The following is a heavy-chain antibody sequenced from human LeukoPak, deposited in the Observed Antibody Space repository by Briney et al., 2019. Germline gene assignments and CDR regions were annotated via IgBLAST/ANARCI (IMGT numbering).Heavy chain of an antibody. D-gene: IGHD3-10*01. V-gene: IGHV4-59*01. J-gene: IGHJ4*02. CDR1: GGSISSYY. Sequence: PSETLSLTCTVSGGSISSYYWSWIRQPPGKGLEWIGYVYYRGSTDYNPSLESRVTISVDTSKNQFSLKLNSVTAADTAVYYCARDLRDVYGSGSPGYWGQGTLVTVSS. CDR3: ARDLRDVYGSGSPGY. CDR2: VYYRGST.